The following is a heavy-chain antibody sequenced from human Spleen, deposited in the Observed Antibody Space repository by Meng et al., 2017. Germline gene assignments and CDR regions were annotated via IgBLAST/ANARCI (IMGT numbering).Heavy chain of an antibody. CDR2: INHSGST. J-gene: IGHJ4*02. D-gene: IGHD4-11*01. CDR3: ARGPTTMAHDFDY. V-gene: IGHV4-34*02. Sequence: QLQLRQGGAGRLKPSETLSLTCVVSGGSFSDYYWSWIRQPPGKGLEWIGEINHSGSTNYNPSLESRATISVDTSQNNLSLKLSSVTAADSAVYYCARGPTTMAHDFDYWGQGTLVTVSS. CDR1: GGSFSDYY.